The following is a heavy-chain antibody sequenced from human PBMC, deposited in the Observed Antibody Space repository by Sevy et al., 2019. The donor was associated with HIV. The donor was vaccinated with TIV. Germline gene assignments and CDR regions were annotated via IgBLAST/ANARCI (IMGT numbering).Heavy chain of an antibody. CDR3: VCGLLY. CDR2: ISPNGDST. CDR1: GFNFSNYA. V-gene: IGHV3-64D*06. J-gene: IGHJ4*02. D-gene: IGHD2-21*01. Sequence: GGSLRLSCSVSGFNFSNYAMHWVRQATGKGRDSVSVISPNGDSTYYADSVKGRFTISRDNSKNTLDLQMSSLRAEDTAVYYCVCGLLYWGQGALVTVSS.